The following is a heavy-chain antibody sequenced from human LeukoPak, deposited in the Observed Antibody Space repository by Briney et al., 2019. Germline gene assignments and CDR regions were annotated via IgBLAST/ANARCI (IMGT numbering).Heavy chain of an antibody. Sequence: SETLSLTCAVYGGSFSGYYWSWIRQPPGKGLEWIGEINHSGSTNYNPSLKSRVTISVDTFKNQFSLKLSSVTAADTAVYYCARVWRNYDILTGYCAYFDYWGQGTLVTVSS. D-gene: IGHD3-9*01. CDR3: ARVWRNYDILTGYCAYFDY. J-gene: IGHJ4*02. CDR1: GGSFSGYY. CDR2: INHSGST. V-gene: IGHV4-34*01.